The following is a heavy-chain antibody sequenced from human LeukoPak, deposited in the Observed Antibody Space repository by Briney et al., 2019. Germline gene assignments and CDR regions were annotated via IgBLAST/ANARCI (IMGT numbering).Heavy chain of an antibody. D-gene: IGHD3-22*01. CDR3: ARHGGNYYDSQYYFDY. CDR2: IYPGDSDT. V-gene: IGHV5-51*01. J-gene: IGHJ4*02. Sequence: AGESLKISCKGSGYSFTNYWIGWVRQMPGKGLECMGIIYPGDSDTRYSPSFQGQVTISADKSISTAYLQWSSLKASDTAMYYCARHGGNYYDSQYYFDYWGQGTLVTVSS. CDR1: GYSFTNYW.